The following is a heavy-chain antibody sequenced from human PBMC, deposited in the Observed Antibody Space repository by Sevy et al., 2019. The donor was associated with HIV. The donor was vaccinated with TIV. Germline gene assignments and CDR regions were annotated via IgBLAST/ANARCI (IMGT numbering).Heavy chain of an antibody. CDR2: IYYNGHI. V-gene: IGHV4-59*08. Sequence: SETLSLTCTVSGGSITSLYWNWNRQPPGKGLEWIANIYYNGHINYNPSLKSRVTLSLDKSKNQFSLRLSSVTAADTAMYYCAGENAWGRGYSWGQGTLVTVSS. CDR1: GGSITSLY. CDR3: AGENAWGRGYS. J-gene: IGHJ4*02. D-gene: IGHD1-26*01.